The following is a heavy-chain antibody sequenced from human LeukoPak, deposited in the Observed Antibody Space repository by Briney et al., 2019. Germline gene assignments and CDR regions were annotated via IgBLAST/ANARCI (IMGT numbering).Heavy chain of an antibody. D-gene: IGHD3-10*01. V-gene: IGHV3-53*01. J-gene: IGHJ4*02. Sequence: GGSLRLSRAAFGFTVSSNYMSWVRQAPGKGLEWVSVIFGGGGTYYGDSVRGRFTISRDNSKNTLYLQMNSLRAEDTAVYYCARWPGAWYGEDFWGQGTLVTVSS. CDR2: IFGGGGT. CDR1: GFTVSSNY. CDR3: ARWPGAWYGEDF.